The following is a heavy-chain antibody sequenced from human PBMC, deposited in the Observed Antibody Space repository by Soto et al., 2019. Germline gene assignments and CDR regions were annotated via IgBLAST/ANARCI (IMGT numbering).Heavy chain of an antibody. CDR3: ARVTDY. CDR1: GGSISSGGYS. Sequence: QLQLQESGSGLVKHSQTLSLTCAVSGGSISSGGYSWSWIRQPPGKGLAWIGYIYHSGSTYYNPSLKSRVTISVDRSKNQFDLKLSYVTAADTAGYYCARVTDYWGQGTLVTVSS. V-gene: IGHV4-30-2*01. J-gene: IGHJ4*02. CDR2: IYHSGST.